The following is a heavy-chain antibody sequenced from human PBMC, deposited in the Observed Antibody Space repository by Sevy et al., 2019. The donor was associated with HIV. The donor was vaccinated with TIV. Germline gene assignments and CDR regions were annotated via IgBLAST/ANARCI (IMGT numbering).Heavy chain of an antibody. J-gene: IGHJ1*01. CDR3: ARQGEQQQVRLYFQH. CDR1: GGAISSSSYY. CDR2: IYYSGSA. Sequence: PETLSLTCTVSGGAISSSSYYWGWIRQPPGKGLEWIGSIYYSGSASYNPSLKNRVTISVDTSKNQFSLKLRSVTAADTAVYYCARQGEQQQVRLYFQHWGQGTLVTVSS. V-gene: IGHV4-39*01. D-gene: IGHD6-13*01.